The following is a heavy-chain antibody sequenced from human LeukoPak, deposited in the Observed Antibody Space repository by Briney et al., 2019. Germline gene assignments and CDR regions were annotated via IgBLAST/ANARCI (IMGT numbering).Heavy chain of an antibody. J-gene: IGHJ4*02. CDR3: AKGKDYYLDY. Sequence: GGSLRLSCTASGFTFSNYGMHWVRQAPGKGLEWVALIRYDGSEKYYADSVKGRITISRDNSKNTLYVQMNSLRAEDTAVYYCAKGKDYYLDYWGQGTLVTVSS. CDR2: IRYDGSEK. CDR1: GFTFSNYG. D-gene: IGHD3-10*01. V-gene: IGHV3-30*02.